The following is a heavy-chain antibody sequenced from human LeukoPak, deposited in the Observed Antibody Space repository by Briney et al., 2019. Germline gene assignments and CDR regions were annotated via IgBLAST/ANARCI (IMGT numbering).Heavy chain of an antibody. Sequence: PGGSLRLSCAASGFTFSSYWMSWVRQAPGKGLEWFSAINGGGGSTYYADSVKGRFTISRDNSKSTLYLQMNSLRAEDPAVYYCAKAPGGIVAYWGQGTLVTVSS. CDR3: AKAPGGIVAY. CDR2: INGGGGST. J-gene: IGHJ4*02. CDR1: GFTFSSYW. V-gene: IGHV3-23*01. D-gene: IGHD3-16*02.